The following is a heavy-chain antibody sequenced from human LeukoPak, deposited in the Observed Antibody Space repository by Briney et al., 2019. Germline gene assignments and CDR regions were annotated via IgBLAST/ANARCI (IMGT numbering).Heavy chain of an antibody. D-gene: IGHD2-2*01. J-gene: IGHJ4*02. CDR3: AKDYGIVVVPAAMLGY. CDR1: GFTFCSYS. CDR2: ISGSGGST. Sequence: GGSLRLSCAASGFTFCSYSMSWVRQAPGKGLEWGSAISGSGGSTYYADSVKGRFTISRDNSKNTLYLQMNSLRAEDTAVYYCAKDYGIVVVPAAMLGYWGQGTLVTVSS. V-gene: IGHV3-23*01.